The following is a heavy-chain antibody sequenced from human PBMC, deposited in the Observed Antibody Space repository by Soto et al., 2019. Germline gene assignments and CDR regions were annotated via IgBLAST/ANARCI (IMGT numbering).Heavy chain of an antibody. J-gene: IGHJ6*03. D-gene: IGHD3-3*01. Sequence: ASVKVSCKASGYTFTSYDINCVRQATGQGLEWMGWMNPNSGNTGYAQKFQGRVTMTRNTSISTAYMELSSLRSEDTAVYYCARTYYDFWSGYGYYYYYYMDVWGKGTTVNV. CDR2: MNPNSGNT. CDR3: ARTYYDFWSGYGYYYYYYMDV. V-gene: IGHV1-8*01. CDR1: GYTFTSYD.